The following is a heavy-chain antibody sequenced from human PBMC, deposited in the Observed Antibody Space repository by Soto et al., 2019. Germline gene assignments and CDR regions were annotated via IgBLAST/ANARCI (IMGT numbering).Heavy chain of an antibody. CDR3: ARGPSSIAARPVYYYGMDV. J-gene: IGHJ6*02. V-gene: IGHV1-8*01. CDR2: MNPNSGNT. Sequence: ASVKVSCKASGYTFNSYDINWVRQATGQGLEWMGRMNPNSGNTNYAQRFQGRVTMTRDTSISTAYMELSRLRSDDTAVYYCARGPSSIAARPVYYYGMDVWGQGTTVTVSS. D-gene: IGHD6-6*01. CDR1: GYTFNSYD.